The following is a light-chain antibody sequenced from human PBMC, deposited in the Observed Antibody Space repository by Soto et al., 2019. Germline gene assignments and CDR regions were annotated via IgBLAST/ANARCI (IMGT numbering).Light chain of an antibody. V-gene: IGKV4-1*01. CDR3: QQYFSTLFT. J-gene: IGKJ3*01. Sequence: DFVMTQSPDSLAVSLGERATINCKSSQCLLYSPIQKNYLAWYRQKPGQPPELLISWASTRESGVPDRISGNGSGPDFALTFSSLQAEDVAVYYCQQYFSTLFTFGPGTKVEIK. CDR2: WAS. CDR1: QCLLYSPIQKNY.